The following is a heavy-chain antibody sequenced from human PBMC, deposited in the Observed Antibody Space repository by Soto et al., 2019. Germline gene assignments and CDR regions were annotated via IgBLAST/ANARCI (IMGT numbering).Heavy chain of an antibody. CDR1: GGSITRNDHS. D-gene: IGHD6-19*01. J-gene: IGHJ4*02. CDR2: IKSSGST. CDR3: ARLGSSGWYQGSYFDY. Sequence: QLQLQESGPGLVRPSETLSLICTVSGGSITRNDHSWGWIRQSPGKGLEWIGDIKSSGSTNYNLSLKGRVSMSVETSKNQFSLKMNSVTAADTAVYYCARLGSSGWYQGSYFDYWGQGTLVTVSS. V-gene: IGHV4-39*01.